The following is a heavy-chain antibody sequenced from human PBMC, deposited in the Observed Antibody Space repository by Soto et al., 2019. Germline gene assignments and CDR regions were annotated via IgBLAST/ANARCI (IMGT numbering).Heavy chain of an antibody. Sequence: GGSLRLSCAASGFTFSSYSMNWVRQAPGKGLEWVSSISSSSSYIYYADSVKGRFTISRDNAKNSLYLQMNSLRAEDTAVYYCARGDDSSGLRAEYFQHWGQGTLVTVSS. V-gene: IGHV3-21*01. CDR2: ISSSSSYI. D-gene: IGHD3-22*01. CDR3: ARGDDSSGLRAEYFQH. J-gene: IGHJ1*01. CDR1: GFTFSSYS.